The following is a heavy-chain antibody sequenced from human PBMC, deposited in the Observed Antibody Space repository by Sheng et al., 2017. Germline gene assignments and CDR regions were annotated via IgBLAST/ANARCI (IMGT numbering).Heavy chain of an antibody. Sequence: QVQLQESGPGLVKPSETLSLTCAVSGYSISSGYYWGWIRQPPGKGLEWIGSIYHSGSTYYNPSLKSRVTISVDTSKNQFSLKLSSVTAADTAVYYCARATVDSSGYTYYYYYYGMDVWGQGTTVTVSS. D-gene: IGHD3-22*01. CDR2: IYHSGST. CDR1: GYSISSGYY. J-gene: IGHJ6*02. V-gene: IGHV4-38-2*01. CDR3: ARATVDSSGYTYYYYYYGMDV.